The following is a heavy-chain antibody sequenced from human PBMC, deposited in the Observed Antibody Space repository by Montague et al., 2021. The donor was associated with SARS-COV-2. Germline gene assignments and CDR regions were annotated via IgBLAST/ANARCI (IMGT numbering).Heavy chain of an antibody. V-gene: IGHV4-39*01. CDR2: MYYSGST. Sequence: SETLSLTCTVSGGSISSSTYYWGWIRQPPGKGLEWIGSMYYSGSTYYNPSLKSRVTISVDTSKKQFSLKLSSVTAADTAVYYCARQPRNYYDSGSYGALGDYWGQGTLVTVSS. D-gene: IGHD3-10*01. CDR1: GGSISSSTYY. CDR3: ARQPRNYYDSGSYGALGDY. J-gene: IGHJ4*02.